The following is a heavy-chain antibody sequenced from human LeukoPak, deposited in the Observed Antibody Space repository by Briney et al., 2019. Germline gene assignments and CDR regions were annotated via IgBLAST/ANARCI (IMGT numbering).Heavy chain of an antibody. CDR3: ARGAAAGYWYFDL. J-gene: IGHJ2*01. Sequence: ASVKVSCKASGYTFTSYAMHWVRQAPGQRLEWMGWINAGNGNTKYSQKFQGRVTITRDTSASTAYMELSSLRSEDTAVYYYARGAAAGYWYFDLWGRGTLVTVSS. V-gene: IGHV1-3*01. D-gene: IGHD6-13*01. CDR2: INAGNGNT. CDR1: GYTFTSYA.